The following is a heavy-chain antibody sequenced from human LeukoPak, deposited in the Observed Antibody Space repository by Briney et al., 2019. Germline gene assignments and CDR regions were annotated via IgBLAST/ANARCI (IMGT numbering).Heavy chain of an antibody. J-gene: IGHJ4*02. D-gene: IGHD5-18*01. CDR2: INQDGSNT. Sequence: PGGSLRLSCAASGFTFSSVWMHWVRQTPGKGLVWVSRINQDGSNTNYADSVKGRFTISRDNAKNTLFLQMNSLRAEDMAVYYCATDGQYSYTYWGQGTLVTVSS. CDR3: ATDGQYSYTY. V-gene: IGHV3-74*01. CDR1: GFTFSSVW.